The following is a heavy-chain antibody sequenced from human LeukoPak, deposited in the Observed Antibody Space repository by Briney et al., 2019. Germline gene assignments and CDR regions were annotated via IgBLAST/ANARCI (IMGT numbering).Heavy chain of an antibody. V-gene: IGHV3-21*01. J-gene: IGHJ4*02. CDR3: ARGDRSAVFDY. Sequence: GGSLRLSCAASGFTFSSFNMNWVRQAPGKGLEWVSCISSGRTYTYYADSVKGRFTISRENTKNSLFLQMNSLRAEDTAIYYCARGDRSAVFDYWGQGSLVTVSS. CDR1: GFTFSSFN. D-gene: IGHD6-13*01. CDR2: ISSGRTYT.